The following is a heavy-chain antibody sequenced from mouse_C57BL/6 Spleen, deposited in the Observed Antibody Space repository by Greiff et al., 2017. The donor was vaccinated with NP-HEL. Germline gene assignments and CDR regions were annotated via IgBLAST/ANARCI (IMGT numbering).Heavy chain of an antibody. CDR1: GYTFTDYN. J-gene: IGHJ4*01. CDR3: AREGGLGRYYAMDY. V-gene: IGHV1-18*01. D-gene: IGHD4-1*01. CDR2: INPNNGGT. Sequence: DVKLQESGPELVKPGASVKIPCKASGYTFTDYNMDWVKQSHGKSLEWIGDINPNNGGTIYNQKFKGKATLTVDKSSSTAYMELRSLTSEDTAVYYCAREGGLGRYYAMDYWGQGTSVTVSS.